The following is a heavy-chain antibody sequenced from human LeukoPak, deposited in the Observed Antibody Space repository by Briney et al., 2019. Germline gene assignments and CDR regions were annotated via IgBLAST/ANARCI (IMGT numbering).Heavy chain of an antibody. J-gene: IGHJ4*02. CDR2: INTDGSST. CDR1: GFTFSSYW. CDR3: ARVGSHSDFWSGYYLDY. Sequence: GGSLRLSCAASGFTFSSYWMHWVRQAPGKGLVWVSRINTDGSSTSYADSVKGRFTISRDNAKNTLYLQMNSLRAEDTAVYYCARVGSHSDFWSGYYLDYWGQGTLVTVSS. V-gene: IGHV3-74*01. D-gene: IGHD3-3*01.